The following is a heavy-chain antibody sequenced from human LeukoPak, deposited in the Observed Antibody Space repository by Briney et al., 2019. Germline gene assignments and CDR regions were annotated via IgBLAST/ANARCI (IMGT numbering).Heavy chain of an antibody. J-gene: IGHJ4*02. CDR2: IYYSGST. V-gene: IGHV4-30-4*01. Sequence: SQTLSLTCTVSGGSISSGDYYWCWIRQPPGKGLEWIGYIYYSGSTYYNPSLKSRVTISVDTSKNQFSLKLSSVTAADTAVYYCARDLLNEGNHLDYWGQGTLVTVSS. CDR1: GGSISSGDYY. CDR3: ARDLLNEGNHLDY. D-gene: IGHD4-23*01.